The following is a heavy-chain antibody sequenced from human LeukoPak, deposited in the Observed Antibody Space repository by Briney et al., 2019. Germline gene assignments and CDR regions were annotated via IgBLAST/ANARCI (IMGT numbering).Heavy chain of an antibody. V-gene: IGHV4-39*07. Sequence: SETLSLTCTVSGGSISSSSYYWGWIRQPPGKGLEWIGSIYYSGSTYYNPSLKSRVTISVDTSKNQFSLKLSSVTAADTAVYYCARDLYDFWSGYYRWVWFDPWGQGTLVTVSS. CDR1: GGSISSSSYY. D-gene: IGHD3-3*01. J-gene: IGHJ5*02. CDR2: IYYSGST. CDR3: ARDLYDFWSGYYRWVWFDP.